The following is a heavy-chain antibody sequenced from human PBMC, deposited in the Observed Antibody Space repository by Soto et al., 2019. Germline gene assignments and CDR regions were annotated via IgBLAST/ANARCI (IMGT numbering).Heavy chain of an antibody. CDR3: ARQLNYYGSGSNYYYYMDV. V-gene: IGHV4-59*08. CDR2: IYYIGST. D-gene: IGHD3-10*01. J-gene: IGHJ6*03. Sequence: ASETLSLTCTVSGGSIGIYYWSWIRQPPGKGLEWIGYIYYIGSTKYNPSLKSRVTISADSSKNQFSLKLNSVTAADTAVYYCARQLNYYGSGSNYYYYMDVWGKGTTVTGSS. CDR1: GGSIGIYY.